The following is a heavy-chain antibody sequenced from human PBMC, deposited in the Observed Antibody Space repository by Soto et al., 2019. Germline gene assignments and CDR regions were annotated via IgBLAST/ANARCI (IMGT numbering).Heavy chain of an antibody. D-gene: IGHD6-19*01. CDR3: VKAIAVAGSTQDV. J-gene: IGHJ4*02. CDR1: GFTFSSYS. Sequence: GGSLRLSCAASGFTFSSYSMNWVRQAPGKGLEWVSSISSSSSYIYYADSVKGRFTISRDNAKNSLYLQMNSLRAEDTAVYYCVKAIAVAGSTQDVWGQGTLVTVSS. CDR2: ISSSSSYI. V-gene: IGHV3-21*01.